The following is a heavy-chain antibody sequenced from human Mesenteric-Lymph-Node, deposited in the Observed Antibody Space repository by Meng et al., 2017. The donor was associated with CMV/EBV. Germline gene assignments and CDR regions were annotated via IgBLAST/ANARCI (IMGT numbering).Heavy chain of an antibody. J-gene: IGHJ4*02. CDR2: INPNSGDT. CDR3: ARSHSTLHPHFDY. D-gene: IGHD2-2*01. CDR1: GYIFTGYY. V-gene: IGHV1-2*02. Sequence: ASVKVSCKASGYIFTGYYIHWVRQAPGQRLEWMGWINPNSGDTSYAQKLQGRVTMTGDTSINTAYMELSGVTSDDTAVYYCARSHSTLHPHFDYWGQGPLVTVSS.